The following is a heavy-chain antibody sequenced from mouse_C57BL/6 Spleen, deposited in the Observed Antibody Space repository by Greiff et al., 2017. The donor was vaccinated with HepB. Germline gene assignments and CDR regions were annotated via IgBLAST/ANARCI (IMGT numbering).Heavy chain of an antibody. V-gene: IGHV1-69*01. J-gene: IGHJ1*03. CDR1: GYTFTSYW. Sequence: QVQLQQPGAELVMPGASVKLSCKASGYTFTSYWMHWVKQRPGQGLEWIGEIDPSDSYTNYNQKFKGKSTLTVDKSSSTAYMQLSSLTSEDSAVYDCARRYYDLYFDVWGTGTTVTVSS. D-gene: IGHD1-1*01. CDR3: ARRYYDLYFDV. CDR2: IDPSDSYT.